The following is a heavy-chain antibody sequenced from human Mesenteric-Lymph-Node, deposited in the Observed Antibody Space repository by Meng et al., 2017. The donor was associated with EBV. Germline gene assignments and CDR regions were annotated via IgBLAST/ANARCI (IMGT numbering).Heavy chain of an antibody. CDR1: GASFSGYY. V-gene: IGHV4-34*01. CDR3: ARRGKVGTGY. CDR2: INHSGST. J-gene: IGHJ4*02. D-gene: IGHD1-26*01. Sequence: QGQPQTWGAGLWKPSETLSLTCAVYGASFSGYYWSWIRQPPGKGLEWIGEINHSGSTNYNPSLKSRVTISVDTSKNQFSLKLSSVTAADTAVYYCARRGKVGTGYWGQGTLVTVSS.